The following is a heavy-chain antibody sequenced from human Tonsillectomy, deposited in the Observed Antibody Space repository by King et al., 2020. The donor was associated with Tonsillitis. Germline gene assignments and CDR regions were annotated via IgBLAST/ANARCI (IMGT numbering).Heavy chain of an antibody. CDR2: IYYSGST. Sequence: QLQESGPGLVKPSETLSLTCTVSGGSISSYYWSWIRQPPGKGLEWIGYIYYSGSTNYNPSLKSRVTISVDTSKNQFSLKLSSVTAADTAVYYCARDRKNYDFWSGRYFDLWGSGTLVTVSS. D-gene: IGHD3-3*01. V-gene: IGHV4-59*01. CDR1: GGSISSYY. CDR3: ARDRKNYDFWSGRYFDL. J-gene: IGHJ2*01.